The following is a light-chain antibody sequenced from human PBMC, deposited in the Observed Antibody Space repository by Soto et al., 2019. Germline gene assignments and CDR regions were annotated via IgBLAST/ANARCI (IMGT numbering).Light chain of an antibody. V-gene: IGKV1-12*01. J-gene: IGKJ1*01. Sequence: IQMTQSQSSVSASVGDRVAITCRASQGIARWLAWYQQKPGKAPKLLIYAASSLESGVPSRFSGSGSGTDFTLTISSLQPEDFATYYCQQANSFPWTFAQGTKVDIK. CDR2: AAS. CDR3: QQANSFPWT. CDR1: QGIARW.